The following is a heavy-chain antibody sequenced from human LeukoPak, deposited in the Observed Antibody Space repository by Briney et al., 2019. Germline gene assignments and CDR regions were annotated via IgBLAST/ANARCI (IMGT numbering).Heavy chain of an antibody. CDR2: ISAYNGNT. J-gene: IGHJ3*02. CDR3: ARDVDFWSGEDAFDI. V-gene: IGHV1-18*01. CDR1: GYTFTSYG. Sequence: EASVKVSCKASGYTFTSYGISWVRQAPGQGLEWMGWISAYNGNTNYAQKLQGRVTMTTDTSTSTAYMELRSLRSDDTAVYYCARDVDFWSGEDAFDIWGQGTMVTVSS. D-gene: IGHD3-3*01.